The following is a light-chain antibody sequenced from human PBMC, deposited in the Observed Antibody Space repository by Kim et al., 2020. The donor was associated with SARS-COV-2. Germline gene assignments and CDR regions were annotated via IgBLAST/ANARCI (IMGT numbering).Light chain of an antibody. J-gene: IGKJ5*01. CDR2: GAS. CDR3: QQYGTSRRIT. V-gene: IGKV3-20*01. CDR1: QSVSSSY. Sequence: EIVLTQSPGTLSLSPGERATLSCRASQSVSSSYLTWYQQKPGQAPRLLIYGASSRATGIPDRFSGSGSGTDFTLTISRLEPEDFAVYYCQQYGTSRRITLGQGTRLEIK.